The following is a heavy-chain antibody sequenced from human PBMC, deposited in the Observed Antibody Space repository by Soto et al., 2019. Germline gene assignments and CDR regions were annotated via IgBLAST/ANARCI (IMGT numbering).Heavy chain of an antibody. Sequence: GESLKISCKDFGDTFTTFWIAWVREMPGKGLEWIGTIFPGDPNTRYNPSFEGQVAISVDKSVSTAYLQWSSLKASDTAMYYCAKRKNKVGDPFDSWGQGSVFTVSS. D-gene: IGHD1-26*01. CDR2: IFPGDPNT. J-gene: IGHJ4*02. CDR3: AKRKNKVGDPFDS. CDR1: GDTFTTFW. V-gene: IGHV5-51*01.